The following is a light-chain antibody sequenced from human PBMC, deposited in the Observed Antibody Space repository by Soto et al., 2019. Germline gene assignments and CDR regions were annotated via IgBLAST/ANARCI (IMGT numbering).Light chain of an antibody. CDR2: YDD. Sequence: QSVLTQPPSVSEAPRQRVTISCSGGSSNIGGNAVNWYQQFPGKAPKLLIYYDDLLPSGVSDRFSGSKSGTSASLAISGLQSEDEADYYCAAWDDSLNGWVFGGGTKLTVL. J-gene: IGLJ3*02. V-gene: IGLV1-36*01. CDR3: AAWDDSLNGWV. CDR1: SSNIGGNA.